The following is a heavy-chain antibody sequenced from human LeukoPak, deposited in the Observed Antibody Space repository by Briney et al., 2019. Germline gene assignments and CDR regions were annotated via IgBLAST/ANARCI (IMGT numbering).Heavy chain of an antibody. Sequence: PGGSLRLSCAASGFTFSDYYMSWIRQAPGKGLEWVSYISSSGSTIYYADSVKGRFTISRDNAKNSLYLQMNSLRAEDTAVYYCARSHDLSGWEDYFDYWGQGTLVTVSS. CDR3: ARSHDLSGWEDYFDY. CDR1: GFTFSDYY. CDR2: ISSSGSTI. V-gene: IGHV3-11*04. D-gene: IGHD6-19*01. J-gene: IGHJ4*02.